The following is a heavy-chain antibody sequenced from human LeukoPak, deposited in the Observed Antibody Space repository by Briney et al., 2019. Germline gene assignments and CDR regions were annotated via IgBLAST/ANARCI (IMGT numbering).Heavy chain of an antibody. V-gene: IGHV1-24*01. CDR3: AAVYGDLEPYGMDV. Sequence: ASVKVSCKVSGYTLTELSMHWVRQAPGKGLEWMGGFDPEDGETIYAQKFQGRVTMTEDTSTDTACMELSSLRSEDTAVYYCAAVYGDLEPYGMDVWGQGTTVTVSS. CDR1: GYTLTELS. D-gene: IGHD4-17*01. J-gene: IGHJ6*02. CDR2: FDPEDGET.